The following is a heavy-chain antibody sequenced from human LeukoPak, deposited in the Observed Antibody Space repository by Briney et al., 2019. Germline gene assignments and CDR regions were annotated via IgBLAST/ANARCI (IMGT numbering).Heavy chain of an antibody. Sequence: TSETLSLTCAVYGGSFSGYYWSWIRQPPGKGLEWIGEINHSGSTNYNPSLKSRVTISVDTSKNQFSLKLSSVTAADTAVYYCARGRDYDYVWGSSITFDYWGQGTLVTVSS. V-gene: IGHV4-34*01. CDR3: ARGRDYDYVWGSSITFDY. D-gene: IGHD3-16*01. J-gene: IGHJ4*02. CDR1: GGSFSGYY. CDR2: INHSGST.